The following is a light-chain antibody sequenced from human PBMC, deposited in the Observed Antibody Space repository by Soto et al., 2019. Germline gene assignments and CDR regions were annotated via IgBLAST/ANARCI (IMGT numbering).Light chain of an antibody. CDR1: QGIRND. CDR2: AAS. V-gene: IGKV1-17*01. Sequence: DIQMTQFPSSLSASVGDRVTITCRASQGIRNDLAWYQQKPGKALKRLIYAASSLQSGVPSRFSDSGYRTEFALALSSRQPEDCATFYCLQHRTYPLTFGQGTKVEIK. J-gene: IGKJ1*01. CDR3: LQHRTYPLT.